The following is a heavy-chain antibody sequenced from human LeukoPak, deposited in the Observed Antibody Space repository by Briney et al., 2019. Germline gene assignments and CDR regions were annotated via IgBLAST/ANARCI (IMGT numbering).Heavy chain of an antibody. D-gene: IGHD5-18*01. J-gene: IGHJ5*02. CDR2: IYYSGST. CDR1: GGSISSGAYY. V-gene: IGHV4-30-4*01. Sequence: SQTLSLTCTVSGGSISSGAYYWRWLRQPPGKGLEWIGYIYYSGSTYYNPSLKSRVTISVDTSKNQFSLKLSSVTAADTAVYYCASGDGYSYGLDPWGQGTLVTVSS. CDR3: ASGDGYSYGLDP.